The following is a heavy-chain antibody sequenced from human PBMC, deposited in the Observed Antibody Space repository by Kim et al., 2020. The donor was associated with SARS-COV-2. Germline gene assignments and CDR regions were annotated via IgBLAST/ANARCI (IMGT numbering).Heavy chain of an antibody. CDR3: ARDDAVMGSGSYYPLNWFDP. J-gene: IGHJ5*02. CDR2: INTNTGNP. V-gene: IGHV7-4-1*02. D-gene: IGHD3-10*01. CDR1: GYTFTSYA. Sequence: ASVKVSCKASGYTFTSYAMNWVRQAPGQGLEWMGWINTNTGNPTYAQGFTGRFVFSLDTSVSTAYLQISSLKAEDTAVYYCARDDAVMGSGSYYPLNWFDPWGQGTLVTVSS.